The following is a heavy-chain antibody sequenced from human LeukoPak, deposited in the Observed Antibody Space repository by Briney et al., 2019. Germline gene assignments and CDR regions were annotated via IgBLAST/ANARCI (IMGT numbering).Heavy chain of an antibody. D-gene: IGHD2-2*01. CDR3: ARDVRGVVVPAAIVY. CDR2: IWYDGSNK. Sequence: GGSLRLSCAASGFTFSSYGMHWVRQAPGKGLEWVAVIWYDGSNKYYADSVKGRFTISRDNSKNTLYLQMNSLRAEDTAVYYCARDVRGVVVPAAIVYGGQGTLVTVSS. J-gene: IGHJ4*02. V-gene: IGHV3-30*19. CDR1: GFTFSSYG.